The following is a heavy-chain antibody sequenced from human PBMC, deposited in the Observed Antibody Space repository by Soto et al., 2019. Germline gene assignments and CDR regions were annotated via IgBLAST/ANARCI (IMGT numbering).Heavy chain of an antibody. J-gene: IGHJ4*02. CDR1: GDSISNGGYT. Sequence: SETLSLTFDDSGDSISNGGYTLPWIRQPPGKALEWIGHTYHSGNPYYNPSLKSRVIISVDRSKNQFSLKLSSVTAADTAVYNWARRYGSGIDFWGQGTLVTVSS. CDR2: TYHSGNP. D-gene: IGHD1-26*01. V-gene: IGHV4-30-2*01. CDR3: ARRYGSGIDF.